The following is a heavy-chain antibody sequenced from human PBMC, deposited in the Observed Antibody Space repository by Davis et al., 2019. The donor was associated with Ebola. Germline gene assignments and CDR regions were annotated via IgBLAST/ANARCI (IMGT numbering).Heavy chain of an antibody. CDR1: RYSFTSYR. J-gene: IGHJ3*02. CDR3: ARMVLVVYAPDDAFDI. V-gene: IGHV5-51*01. CDR2: IYPGDSDT. Sequence: SRQGSRYSFTSYRIGWVRQMPVKGLERMGTIYPGDSDTRYSPSFQGQVTISADKSISTAYLQWSSLKASDTAMYYCARMVLVVYAPDDAFDIWGKGTMVTVSS. D-gene: IGHD2-8*02.